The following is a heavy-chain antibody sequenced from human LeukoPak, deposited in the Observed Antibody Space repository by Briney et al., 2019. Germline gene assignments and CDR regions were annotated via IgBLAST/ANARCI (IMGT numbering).Heavy chain of an antibody. Sequence: GGSLRLSCAASGFTFSSYEMNWVRQAPEKGLEWVSYISSSGSTIYYADSVKGRFTISRDNAKNSLYLQMNSLRAEDTAVYYCARDMYQLLWRYFDYWGQGTLVTVSS. V-gene: IGHV3-48*03. J-gene: IGHJ4*02. CDR3: ARDMYQLLWRYFDY. CDR2: ISSSGSTI. CDR1: GFTFSSYE. D-gene: IGHD2-2*01.